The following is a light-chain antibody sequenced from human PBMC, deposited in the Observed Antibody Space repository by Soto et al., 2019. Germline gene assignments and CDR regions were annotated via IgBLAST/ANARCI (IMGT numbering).Light chain of an antibody. CDR2: DAS. J-gene: IGKJ2*01. CDR3: QQYGSSPYT. CDR1: QSISSN. Sequence: DIQMTQSPATLSVSPGERATLSCWASQSISSNLAWYQQRPGQGPRLLIYDASTRATAIPARFSGSGSGTDFTLTISSLQPEDFAIYYCQQYGSSPYTFGQGTKLEIK. V-gene: IGKV3-15*01.